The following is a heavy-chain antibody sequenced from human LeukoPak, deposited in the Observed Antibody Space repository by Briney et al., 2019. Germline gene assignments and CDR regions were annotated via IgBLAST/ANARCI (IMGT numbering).Heavy chain of an antibody. J-gene: IGHJ4*02. D-gene: IGHD5-12*01. CDR2: IHPDGSRT. V-gene: IGHV3-74*01. Sequence: GGSLRLSCAASGFTFSNYWMHWVRRAPGEGLVWVSRIHPDGSRTSYTDSVKGRFTISRDNAKNTLYLQMNSLRAEDSAVYFCAREQRYDDFDYWGQGILVSVSS. CDR3: AREQRYDDFDY. CDR1: GFTFSNYW.